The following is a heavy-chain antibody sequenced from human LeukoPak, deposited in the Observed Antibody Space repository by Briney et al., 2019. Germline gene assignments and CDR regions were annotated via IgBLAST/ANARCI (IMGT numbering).Heavy chain of an antibody. CDR1: GFTFSSNW. J-gene: IGHJ4*02. CDR3: ARVSSSSWWALDY. D-gene: IGHD6-13*01. CDR2: MNTDGRST. V-gene: IGHV3-74*01. Sequence: GGCLRLSCAASGFTFSSNWMHWVRQAAGKGLVWVSRMNTDGRSTSYADSVKCRFTISRDNAKNTLNLQMNSLRAEDSAVYYCARVSSSSWWALDYWGQGTLVTVSS.